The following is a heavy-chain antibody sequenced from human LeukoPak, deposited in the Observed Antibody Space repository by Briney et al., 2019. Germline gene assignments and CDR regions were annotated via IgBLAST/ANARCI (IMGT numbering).Heavy chain of an antibody. J-gene: IGHJ5*02. CDR3: ARDYPVMDP. V-gene: IGHV4-38-2*02. D-gene: IGHD3-16*01. CDR1: GYSISSGYY. Sequence: SETLSLTCTVSGYSISSGYYWGWIRQPPGKGLEWIGSIYHSGSTYYNPSLKSRVTISVDTSKNQFSLKLSSVTAADTAVYYCARDYPVMDPWGQGTLVTVSS. CDR2: IYHSGST.